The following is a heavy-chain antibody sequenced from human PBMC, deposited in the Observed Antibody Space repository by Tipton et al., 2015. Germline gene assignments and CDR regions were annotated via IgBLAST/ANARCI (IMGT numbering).Heavy chain of an antibody. Sequence: TLSLTCAVYGGSFSGYYWTCIRQPPGKGLEWIGEINHSGSTNYNPSLKSRVTISIDTSKNQFSLTLTSVTAADTAVYYCAGENAFWTTPVWGQGTTVTVSS. V-gene: IGHV4-34*01. CDR2: INHSGST. J-gene: IGHJ6*02. CDR1: GGSFSGYY. CDR3: AGENAFWTTPV. D-gene: IGHD3/OR15-3a*01.